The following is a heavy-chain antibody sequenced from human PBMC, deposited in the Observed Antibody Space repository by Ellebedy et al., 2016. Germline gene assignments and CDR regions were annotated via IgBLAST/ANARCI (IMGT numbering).Heavy chain of an antibody. CDR3: ARDGSEWSRDY. Sequence: GGSLRLXXAASGFPFTTAGMTWVRQAPGKGLEWVATIVFSGTATYYADSVKGRFIISRDNTKNSLFLQMNSLGVEDTAVYYCARDGSEWSRDYWGQGTLVTVSS. V-gene: IGHV3-21*01. D-gene: IGHD3-3*01. CDR2: IVFSGTAT. CDR1: GFPFTTAG. J-gene: IGHJ4*02.